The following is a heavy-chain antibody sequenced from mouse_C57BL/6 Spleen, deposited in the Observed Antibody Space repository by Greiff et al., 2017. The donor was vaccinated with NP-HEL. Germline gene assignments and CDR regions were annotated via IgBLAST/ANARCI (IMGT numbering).Heavy chain of an antibody. CDR3: ARVGSPYYFDY. J-gene: IGHJ2*01. D-gene: IGHD6-1*01. V-gene: IGHV3-6*01. CDR2: ISYDGSN. CDR1: GYSITSGYY. Sequence: EVKLMESGPGLVKPSQSLSLTCSVTGYSITSGYYWNWIRQFPGNKLEWMGYISYDGSNNYNPSLKNRISIPRDTSKNQFFLKLNSVTTEDTATYYCARVGSPYYFDYWGQGTTLTVSS.